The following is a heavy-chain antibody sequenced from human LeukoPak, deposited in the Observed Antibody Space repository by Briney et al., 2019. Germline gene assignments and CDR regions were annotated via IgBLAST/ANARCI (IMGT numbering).Heavy chain of an antibody. D-gene: IGHD5-24*01. V-gene: IGHV4-39*07. CDR3: ARDTGDGYNSLFDY. CDR2: VYYSGST. J-gene: IGHJ4*02. CDR1: DGSISSSTYY. Sequence: SETLSLTWTVSDGSISSSTYYWAWIRQPPGKGLEWIGSVYYSGSTNYSPSLKSRVTISVDTSKNQFSLKLSSVTAADTAVYYCARDTGDGYNSLFDYWGQGTLVTVSS.